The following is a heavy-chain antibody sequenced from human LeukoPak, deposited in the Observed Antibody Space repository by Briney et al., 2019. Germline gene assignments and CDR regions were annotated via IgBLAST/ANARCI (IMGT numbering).Heavy chain of an antibody. CDR1: GFTFSSYG. D-gene: IGHD3-10*01. CDR3: AKDGNYYGSGSYPNWFDP. Sequence: GGSLRLSCAASGFTFSSYGMHWVRQAPGKGLEWVALISYDGSNKYYADSVKGRFTISRDNSKNALYLQMNSLRAEDTAVYYCAKDGNYYGSGSYPNWFDPWGQGTLVTVSS. J-gene: IGHJ5*02. V-gene: IGHV3-30*18. CDR2: ISYDGSNK.